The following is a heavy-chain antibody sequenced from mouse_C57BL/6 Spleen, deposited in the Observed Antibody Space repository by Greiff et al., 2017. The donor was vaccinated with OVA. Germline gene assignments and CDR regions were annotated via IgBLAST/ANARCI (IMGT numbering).Heavy chain of an antibody. CDR2: ISSGSSTI. D-gene: IGHD2-4*01. J-gene: IGHJ3*01. Sequence: EVKLVESGGGLVKPGGSLKLSCAASGFTFSDYGMHWVRRAPETGLEWVAYISSGSSTIYYADTVKGRFTISRDNAKNTLFLQMTSLSSEDTAMYYCARQDDYDEFAYWGQGTLVTVSA. V-gene: IGHV5-17*01. CDR1: GFTFSDYG. CDR3: ARQDDYDEFAY.